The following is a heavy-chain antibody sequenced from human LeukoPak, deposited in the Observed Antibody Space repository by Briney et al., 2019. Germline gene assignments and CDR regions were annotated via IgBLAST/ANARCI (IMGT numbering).Heavy chain of an antibody. D-gene: IGHD5-12*01. CDR3: ARELGYSGYDYLGGRWRY. J-gene: IGHJ4*02. Sequence: SETLSLTCTVSGGSISSSSYYWGWIRQPPGKGLEWIGSIYYSGSTYYNPSLKSRVTISVDTSKNQFSLKLSSVTAADTAVYYCARELGYSGYDYLGGRWRYWGQGTLVTVSS. CDR2: IYYSGST. V-gene: IGHV4-39*07. CDR1: GGSISSSSYY.